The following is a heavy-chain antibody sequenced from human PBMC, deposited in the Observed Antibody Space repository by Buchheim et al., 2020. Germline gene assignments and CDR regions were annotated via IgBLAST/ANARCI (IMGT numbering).Heavy chain of an antibody. CDR2: INHSGST. CDR3: ATSIAAAGTKTFDI. CDR1: GGSFSGYY. D-gene: IGHD6-13*01. Sequence: QVQLQQWGAGLLKPSETLSLTCAVYGGSFSGYYWSWIRQPPGKGLEWIGEINHSGSTNYNPSLKRRVTISVDTSKNQFSLKLSSVTAADTAVYYCATSIAAAGTKTFDIWGQGT. J-gene: IGHJ3*02. V-gene: IGHV4-34*01.